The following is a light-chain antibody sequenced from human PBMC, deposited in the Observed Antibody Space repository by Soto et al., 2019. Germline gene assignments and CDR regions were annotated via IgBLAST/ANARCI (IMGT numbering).Light chain of an antibody. V-gene: IGKV3-11*01. J-gene: IGKJ4*01. CDR2: DAT. CDR1: QSVSSY. CDR3: QQRTYWPPT. Sequence: EIVLTQSPATLSLSPGGRATLSCRASQSVSSYLAWYQQKPGQAPGLLIYDATNRATGIPARFSGSGSGTDFTLTISSLEPEDFAVYYCQQRTYWPPTFGGGTKVDIK.